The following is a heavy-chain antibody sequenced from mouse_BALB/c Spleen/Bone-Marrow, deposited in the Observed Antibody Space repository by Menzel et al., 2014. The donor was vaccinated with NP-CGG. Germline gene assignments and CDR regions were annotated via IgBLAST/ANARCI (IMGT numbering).Heavy chain of an antibody. D-gene: IGHD2-12*01. CDR3: ARDRNNDIHWYLDV. CDR2: IRNKAKGYTT. CDR1: GFTFSDYY. J-gene: IGHJ1*01. Sequence: EVKLVESGGGLVQPGGSLRLSCATSGFTFSDYYMSWVRQPPGKALEWLGFIRNKAKGYTTEYTPSVKGRFTISRDNSQSMLYLQMNTLRAEDSATYYCARDRNNDIHWYLDVWGAGTTVTVSS. V-gene: IGHV7-3*02.